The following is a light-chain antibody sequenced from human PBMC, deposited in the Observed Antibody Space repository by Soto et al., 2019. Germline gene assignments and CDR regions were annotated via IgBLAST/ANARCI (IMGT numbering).Light chain of an antibody. V-gene: IGKV3-15*01. CDR3: QHYNNWPYT. Sequence: EIVMTQSPATLSVSPGERATLSCRASQSVSSNLAWYQQKPGQAPRFLIFHASTRANGIPARFSGSGSGTEFTLTISSLQSEDFAVYYCQHYNNWPYTFGQGTKLEIK. J-gene: IGKJ2*01. CDR1: QSVSSN. CDR2: HAS.